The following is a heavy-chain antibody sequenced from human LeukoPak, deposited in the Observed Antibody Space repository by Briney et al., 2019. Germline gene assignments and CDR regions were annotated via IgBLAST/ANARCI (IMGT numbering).Heavy chain of an antibody. CDR1: GYSFTSYD. CDR3: ARRVAAGGTCMGY. D-gene: IGHD6-13*01. V-gene: IGHV1-8*01. J-gene: IGHJ4*02. CDR2: MNPNSGNT. Sequence: ASVTVSCKASGYSFTSYDINWVRQATGQGLEWMGWMNPNSGNTGSAQKFQGRVTMTRNTSISTAYMELSNLRSEDTAVYYCARRVAAGGTCMGYWGQGTLVTVSS.